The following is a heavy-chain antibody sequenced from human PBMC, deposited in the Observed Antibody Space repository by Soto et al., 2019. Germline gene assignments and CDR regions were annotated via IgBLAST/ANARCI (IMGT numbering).Heavy chain of an antibody. Sequence: GSVRLSFGASRFTFSSYSVNLVLQAPWKWLEFVSYISSSSSTIYYADSVKGRFTISRDNAKNSLYLQMNSLRDEDTAVYYCASFYDYYYGMEVWGQGTTVTVSS. V-gene: IGHV3-48*02. CDR3: ASFYDYYYGMEV. CDR2: ISSSSSTI. J-gene: IGHJ6*02. CDR1: RFTFSSYS.